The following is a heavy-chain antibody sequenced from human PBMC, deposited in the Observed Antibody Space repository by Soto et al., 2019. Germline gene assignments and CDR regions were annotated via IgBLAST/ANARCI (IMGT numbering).Heavy chain of an antibody. CDR2: IRNKDNNYAT. D-gene: IGHD5-18*01. V-gene: IGHV3-73*01. CDR3: TSRSDWTAVDPFDY. J-gene: IGHJ4*02. Sequence: VGSLRLSYAASGFNFSESAMHWVRQASGKGLEWVGRIRNKDNNYATAYTASVKGRFTISRDDSKNTVYLQMNSLKIDDTAVYYCTSRSDWTAVDPFDYWGLGTLVTVSS. CDR1: GFNFSESA.